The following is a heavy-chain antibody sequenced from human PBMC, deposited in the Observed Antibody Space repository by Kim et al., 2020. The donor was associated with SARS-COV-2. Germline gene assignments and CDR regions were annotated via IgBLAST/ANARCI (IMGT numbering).Heavy chain of an antibody. CDR1: GFTFGDYA. D-gene: IGHD3-10*01. CDR3: TREYGYYYGSGSLEAFDI. V-gene: IGHV3-49*03. J-gene: IGHJ3*02. CDR2: IRSKAYGGTT. Sequence: GGSLRLSCTASGFTFGDYAMSWFRQAPGKGLEWVGFIRSKAYGGTTEYAASVKGRFTISRDDSKSIAYLQMNSLKTEDTAVYYCTREYGYYYGSGSLEAFDIWGQGTMVTVSS.